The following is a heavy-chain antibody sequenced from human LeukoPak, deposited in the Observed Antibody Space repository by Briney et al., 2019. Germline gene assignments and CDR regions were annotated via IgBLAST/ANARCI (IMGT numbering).Heavy chain of an antibody. CDR2: IYSGGST. V-gene: IGHV3-53*01. D-gene: IGHD1-26*01. J-gene: IGHJ4*02. Sequence: PGGSPRLSCAAPGFTVSSNYMSWVRQAPGKGLEWVSVIYSGGSTYYADSVKGRFTISRDNSKNTLYLQMNSLRAEDTAVYYCARVSRMTPWDRGQGTLVTVSS. CDR3: ARVSRMTPWD. CDR1: GFTVSSNY.